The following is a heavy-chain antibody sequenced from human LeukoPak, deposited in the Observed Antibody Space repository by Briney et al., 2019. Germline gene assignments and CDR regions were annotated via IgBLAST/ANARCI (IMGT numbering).Heavy chain of an antibody. CDR3: ARQNPLNWFDP. V-gene: IGHV4-39*01. J-gene: IGHJ5*02. CDR2: IYYTGST. CDR1: GGSISGSSYH. Sequence: SETLSLTCTVSGGSISGSSYHWGWIRLPPGKGLEWIGRIYYTGSTYYNPSLKSRVTISVDTSKNQFSLNLTSVTAADTAVYYCARQNPLNWFDPWGQGTLVTVSS.